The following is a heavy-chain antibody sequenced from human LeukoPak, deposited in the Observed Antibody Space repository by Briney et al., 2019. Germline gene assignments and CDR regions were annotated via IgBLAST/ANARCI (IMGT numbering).Heavy chain of an antibody. CDR3: ARRFYAMDG. J-gene: IGHJ6*02. V-gene: IGHV3-53*01. Sequence: GGSLRLSCAASGFTVSSNYMSCVRQAPGKGLEWVSVIYSGGSTYYTDSVKCRFTISRDNSKNTLYLQMNSLRAEDTAVYYCARRFYAMDGGGQGTTVTVS. CDR2: IYSGGST. CDR1: GFTVSSNY.